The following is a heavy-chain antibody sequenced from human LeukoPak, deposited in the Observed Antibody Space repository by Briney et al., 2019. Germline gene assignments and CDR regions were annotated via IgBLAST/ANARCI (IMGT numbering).Heavy chain of an antibody. CDR2: ISGSGGST. D-gene: IGHD2-15*01. J-gene: IGHJ4*02. CDR1: GFTFSSYG. V-gene: IGHV3-23*01. CDR3: AKDRSYCSGGGCYFNY. Sequence: GGSLRLSCAASGFTFSSYGMHWVRQAPGKGLEWVSAISGSGGSTYYADSVKGRFTISRDNSKNTLYLQMNSLRAEDTAVYYCAKDRSYCSGGGCYFNYWGQGTLVTVSS.